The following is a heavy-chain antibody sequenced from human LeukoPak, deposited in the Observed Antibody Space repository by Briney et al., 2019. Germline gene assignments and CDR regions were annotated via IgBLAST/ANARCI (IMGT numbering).Heavy chain of an antibody. D-gene: IGHD4-17*01. CDR2: INPNSGVT. CDR3: ARVFGRAYGDKFDY. Sequence: GASVKVSCKASGYTFTGYYMHWVRQAPGQGLERMGWINPNSGVTDYAQKFQGRVTMTRDTSISTAYMEASSLRSDDTAVYYCARVFGRAYGDKFDYWGQGTLVTVSS. J-gene: IGHJ4*02. CDR1: GYTFTGYY. V-gene: IGHV1-2*02.